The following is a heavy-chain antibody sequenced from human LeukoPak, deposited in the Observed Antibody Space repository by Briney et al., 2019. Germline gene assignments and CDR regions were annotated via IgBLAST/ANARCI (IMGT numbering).Heavy chain of an antibody. CDR2: MNPNSGDT. CDR3: ARDKLGLWELSLYDQ. V-gene: IGHV1-2*02. CDR1: GYTLSGYY. J-gene: IGHJ5*02. Sequence: GSVTVSCTASGYTLSGYYMHWVRQAPGKGLEWMGWMNPNSGDTKYAKKVQGRVTMTRDKAKRTAYMELCTLRSDDTAMYYCARDKLGLWELSLYDQWVRGALVTVCS. D-gene: IGHD3-16*02.